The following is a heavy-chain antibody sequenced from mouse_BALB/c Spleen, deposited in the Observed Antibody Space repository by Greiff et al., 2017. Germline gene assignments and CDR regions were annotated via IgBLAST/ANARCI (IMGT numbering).Heavy chain of an antibody. V-gene: IGHV2-9*02. D-gene: IGHD2-3*01. Sequence: VKLVESGPGLVAPSQSLSITCTVSGFSLTSYGVHWVRQPPGKGLEWLGVIWAGGSTNYNSALMSRLSISKDNSKSQVFLKMNSLQTDDTAMYYCARDRYDGYLYWYFDVWGAGTTVTVSS. CDR1: GFSLTSYG. CDR3: ARDRYDGYLYWYFDV. CDR2: IWAGGST. J-gene: IGHJ1*01.